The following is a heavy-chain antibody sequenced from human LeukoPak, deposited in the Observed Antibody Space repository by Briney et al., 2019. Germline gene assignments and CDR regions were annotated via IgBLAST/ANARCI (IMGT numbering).Heavy chain of an antibody. V-gene: IGHV1-69*04. D-gene: IGHD6-19*01. J-gene: IGHJ1*01. CDR1: GGTFSSYA. Sequence: ASVKVSCKASGGTFSSYAISWVRQAPGQGLEWMGRIIPILGIANYAQKFQGRVTITADKSTSTAYMELSSLRSEDTAVYYCASQRKGSGWYEVYFQHWGQGTLVTVSS. CDR3: ASQRKGSGWYEVYFQH. CDR2: IIPILGIA.